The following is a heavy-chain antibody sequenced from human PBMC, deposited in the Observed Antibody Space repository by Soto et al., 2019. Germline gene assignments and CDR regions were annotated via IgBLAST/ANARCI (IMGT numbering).Heavy chain of an antibody. CDR1: GGSVSGGNYY. CDR3: ATSPRFALDI. Sequence: QGQLQASGPGLVKPSETLSLSCTVSGGSVSGGNYYWSWIRQPPGKGLDWIGYVSYSGRTNYNPSLKSRVTISVDTSKNQFSLTLSSVTAADTAVYYCATSPRFALDIWCQGNMVIVSA. D-gene: IGHD3-16*01. V-gene: IGHV4-61*01. J-gene: IGHJ3*02. CDR2: VSYSGRT.